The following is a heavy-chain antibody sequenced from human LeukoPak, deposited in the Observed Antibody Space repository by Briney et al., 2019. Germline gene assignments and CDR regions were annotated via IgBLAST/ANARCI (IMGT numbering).Heavy chain of an antibody. CDR2: IKEDGSEK. CDR1: GFTFSTYW. D-gene: IGHD3-10*01. V-gene: IGHV3-7*01. Sequence: PGGALRLSCVASGFTFSTYWMTWVRQAPGKGLEWLANIKEDGSEKYFVDSVKGRFTISRDNAKNSLYLQMNSLRAEDTAVYYCARRGGSGWFREQDYWGQGTLVTVSS. J-gene: IGHJ4*02. CDR3: ARRGGSGWFREQDY.